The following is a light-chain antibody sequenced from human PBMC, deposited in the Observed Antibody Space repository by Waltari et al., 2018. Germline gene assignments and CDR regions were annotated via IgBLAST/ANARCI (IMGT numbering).Light chain of an antibody. CDR3: QHYLRLPVT. CDR2: GAS. Sequence: EIVLTQSTGTLSLSLGERATVSCRASPSVSRALAWYQQKPGQAPRLLIYGASTRATGIPDRFSGSGSGTDFSLTISRLEPDDFAVYYCQHYLRLPVTFGQGTTVEI. J-gene: IGKJ1*01. CDR1: PSVSRA. V-gene: IGKV3-20*01.